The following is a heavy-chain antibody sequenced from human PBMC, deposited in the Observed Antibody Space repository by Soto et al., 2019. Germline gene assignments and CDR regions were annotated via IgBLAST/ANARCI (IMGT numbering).Heavy chain of an antibody. CDR2: VFYTGFT. J-gene: IGHJ4*02. D-gene: IGHD1-20*01. CDR3: ATSQKGYNWHCFDH. CDR1: GASISGSYYY. Sequence: SETLSLTCAASGASISGSYYYWAWIRQSPGKGPEWIGSVFYTGFTSYNPSLESRACVSVGTTKSQFYIKLHSATAAAMAVYDGATSQKGYNWHCFDHWGQGALVTVSS. V-gene: IGHV4-39*01.